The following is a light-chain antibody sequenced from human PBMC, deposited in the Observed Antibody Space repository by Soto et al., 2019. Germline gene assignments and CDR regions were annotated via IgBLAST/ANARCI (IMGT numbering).Light chain of an antibody. Sequence: EIVLTQSPGTLSLSPGERATLSCRASQSVSSSLAWYQQKPGQAPRLLIHGASSRATGIPDRLSGSGSGTDFTLTISRLEPEDFAVYYCQQYGSSPPLTFGGGTKVESK. CDR1: QSVSSS. V-gene: IGKV3-20*01. CDR3: QQYGSSPPLT. J-gene: IGKJ4*01. CDR2: GAS.